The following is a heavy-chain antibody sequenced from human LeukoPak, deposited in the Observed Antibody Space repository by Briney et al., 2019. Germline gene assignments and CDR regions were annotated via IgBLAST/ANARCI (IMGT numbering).Heavy chain of an antibody. CDR1: GYAFDYYG. CDR3: ARGPRAAADDY. J-gene: IGHJ4*02. V-gene: IGHV1-18*01. CDR2: ISLNNGNT. Sequence: ASVKVSYKASGYAFDYYGITWVRQAPGQGLEWVGWISLNNGNTHYTKYAQKFQGRVTLTADTSTATAYMELRGLRSDDTGIYYCARGPRAAADDYWGQGTLVTVSS. D-gene: IGHD6-13*01.